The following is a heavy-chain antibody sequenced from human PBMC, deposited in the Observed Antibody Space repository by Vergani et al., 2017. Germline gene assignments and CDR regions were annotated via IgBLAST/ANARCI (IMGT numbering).Heavy chain of an antibody. J-gene: IGHJ4*02. CDR3: ARDSYGSGSYHGDY. Sequence: QVQLQESGPGLVKPSGTLSLTCAVSGGSISSSNWWSWVRQPPGTGLEWIGEIYHSGSTNYNPSLKSRVTISVDKSKNQFSLKLSPVTAADTAVYYCARDSYGSGSYHGDYWGQGTLVTVSS. CDR2: IYHSGST. D-gene: IGHD3-10*01. CDR1: GGSISSSNW. V-gene: IGHV4-4*02.